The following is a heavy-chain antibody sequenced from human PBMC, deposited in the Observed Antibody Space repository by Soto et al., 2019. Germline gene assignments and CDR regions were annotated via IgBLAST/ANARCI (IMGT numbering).Heavy chain of an antibody. CDR2: IKQDGSDK. Sequence: EVQLVESGGGLVQPGGSLRLSCAASGFIFNTFWMNWVRQAPGKGLEWVATIKQDGSDKYYVDSVKGRFTISRDSAKNSLHLQMNSLRAEDTAVYFCAGAPGWLIENWGQGTLVTVSS. V-gene: IGHV3-7*04. D-gene: IGHD5-12*01. CDR1: GFIFNTFW. J-gene: IGHJ4*02. CDR3: AGAPGWLIEN.